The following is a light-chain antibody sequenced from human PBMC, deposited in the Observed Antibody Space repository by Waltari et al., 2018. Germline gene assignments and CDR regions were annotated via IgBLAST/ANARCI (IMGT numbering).Light chain of an antibody. J-gene: IGLJ2*01. Sequence: YVLPQPPSVSVAPGKKARLIWWGHNIGRQRVHLYQQKPAQAPVLVIYDDSDRPSGIPERFSGSNSGNTATLTISRVEAGDEADYYCQVWDSSSDHVVFGGGTKLTVL. CDR1: NIGRQR. CDR2: DDS. V-gene: IGLV3-21*04. CDR3: QVWDSSSDHVV.